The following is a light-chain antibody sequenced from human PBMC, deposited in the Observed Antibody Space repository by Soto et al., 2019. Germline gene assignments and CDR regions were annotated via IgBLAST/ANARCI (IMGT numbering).Light chain of an antibody. Sequence: DIQMTQSPSTLSGSVGDRVTITCRASQTISSWLAWYQQKPGKAPKLLIYKASTLKSGVPSRFSGSGSGTAFTLTISSLQPDDCATYYCHHYNSYSEAFGQGTKVELK. CDR1: QTISSW. V-gene: IGKV1-5*03. CDR2: KAS. J-gene: IGKJ1*01. CDR3: HHYNSYSEA.